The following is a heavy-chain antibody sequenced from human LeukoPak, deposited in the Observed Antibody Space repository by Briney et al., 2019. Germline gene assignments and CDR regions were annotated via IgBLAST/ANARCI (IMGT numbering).Heavy chain of an antibody. CDR2: ISSSSSYI. V-gene: IGHV3-21*01. J-gene: IGHJ3*02. CDR1: GFTFSSYS. D-gene: IGHD2-15*01. Sequence: GRSLRLSCAASGFTFSSYSMNWVRQAPRKGLEWVSSISSSSSYIYYADSVKGRFTISRDNPKNSLYLQMNSLRAEDTAVYYCARGGYCSGGSCYDAFDIWGQGTMVTVSS. CDR3: ARGGYCSGGSCYDAFDI.